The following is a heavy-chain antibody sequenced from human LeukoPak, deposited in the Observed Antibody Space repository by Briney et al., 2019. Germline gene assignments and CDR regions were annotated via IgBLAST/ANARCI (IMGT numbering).Heavy chain of an antibody. CDR2: INPSGGST. CDR1: GYTFTGYY. V-gene: IGHV1-46*01. CDR3: ARDGTTSGSYDPWGDY. Sequence: GASVKVSCKASGYTFTGYYMHWVRQAPGQGLEWMGIINPSGGSTSYAQKFQGRVTMTRDTSTSTVYMELSSLRSEDTAVYYCARDGTTSGSYDPWGDYWGQGTLVTVSS. D-gene: IGHD1-26*01. J-gene: IGHJ4*02.